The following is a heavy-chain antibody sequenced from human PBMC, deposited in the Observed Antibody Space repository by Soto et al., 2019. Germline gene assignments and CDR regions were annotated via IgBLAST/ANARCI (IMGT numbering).Heavy chain of an antibody. CDR2: IIPMVGTT. V-gene: IGHV1-69*01. D-gene: IGHD6-13*01. CDR3: ARAAIHGSSWYFWFDP. Sequence: QVQLVQSGSEVKMPGSSVKVSCKTSGGTFSRHAINWVRQAPGQGLEWMGGIIPMVGTTNYAQKFKGRVTISADESTSTADMELSSLRAADAAVYYCARAAIHGSSWYFWFDPWGQGALVTVSS. J-gene: IGHJ5*02. CDR1: GGTFSRHA.